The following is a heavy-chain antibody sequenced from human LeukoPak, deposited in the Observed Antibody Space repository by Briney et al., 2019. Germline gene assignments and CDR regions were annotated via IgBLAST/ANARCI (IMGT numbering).Heavy chain of an antibody. Sequence: ASVKVSCKASGYTFTSYDINWVRQATGQGLEWMGWMNPNSGNTGYAQKFQGRVTMTRNTSISTAHVELSSLRSEDTAVYYCARGPAVAAPWDWFDPWGQGTLVTVSS. V-gene: IGHV1-8*01. CDR2: MNPNSGNT. J-gene: IGHJ5*02. D-gene: IGHD6-19*01. CDR1: GYTFTSYD. CDR3: ARGPAVAAPWDWFDP.